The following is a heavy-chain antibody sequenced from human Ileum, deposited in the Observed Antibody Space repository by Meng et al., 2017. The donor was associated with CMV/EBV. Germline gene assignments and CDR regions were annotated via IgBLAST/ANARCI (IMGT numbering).Heavy chain of an antibody. J-gene: IGHJ4*02. V-gene: IGHV3-7*01. CDR1: VFTFSNYW. Sequence: SCAASVFTFSNYWIHWVRQSPGKGLEWVANIKQDGSGKYYEDSVKGRFTISRDNAKNSLYLQMNSLRVEDTAVYYCARGTTGAPGTDYWGQGTLVTVSS. D-gene: IGHD6-13*01. CDR3: ARGTTGAPGTDY. CDR2: IKQDGSGK.